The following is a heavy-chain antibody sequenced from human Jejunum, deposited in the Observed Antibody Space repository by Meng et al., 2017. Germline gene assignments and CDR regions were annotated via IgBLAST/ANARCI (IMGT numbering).Heavy chain of an antibody. CDR1: GCSISGYY. CDR3: ARRNCPNGVCNLDY. J-gene: IGHJ4*02. D-gene: IGHD2-8*01. Sequence: GSLRLSCTVSGCSISGYYWSWIRQPPGKGLEWFGYILYTGTTIYNLSLESRVSISVDTSKTQCSLKLSSLTAADTAVYYCARRNCPNGVCNLDYWGQGNLVTVSS. V-gene: IGHV4-59*01. CDR2: ILYTGTT.